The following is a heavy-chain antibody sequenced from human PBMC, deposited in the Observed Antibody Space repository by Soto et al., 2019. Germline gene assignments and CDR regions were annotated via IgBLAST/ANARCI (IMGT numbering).Heavy chain of an antibody. V-gene: IGHV4-59*01. CDR1: DGSITNYY. CDR3: ARKYSSGWAFDS. J-gene: IGHJ4*02. CDR2: IYYTGST. Sequence: QVQLQESGPGLVKPSETLSLTCTVSDGSITNYYWIWIRQPPGERLEWIGYIYYTGSTNYNPSLKSGVTISLDTSKSQFSLELSAVTAADTATYYCARKYSSGWAFDSWGQGTLVTVSS. D-gene: IGHD6-25*01.